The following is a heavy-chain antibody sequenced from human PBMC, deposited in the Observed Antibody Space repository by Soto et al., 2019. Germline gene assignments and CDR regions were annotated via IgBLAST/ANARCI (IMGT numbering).Heavy chain of an antibody. J-gene: IGHJ3*02. CDR2: IYYSGSA. CDR3: ARQGSRAFDI. V-gene: IGHV4-59*08. CDR1: GGSISVYY. D-gene: IGHD2-15*01. Sequence: SETLSLTCTVSGGSISVYYWSWIRQPPGKGLEWIAYIYYSGSAHYNPSLKSRVSTSVDTSKNQFSLKLRSVTAADTAVYYCARQGSRAFDIWGQGTMVTVSS.